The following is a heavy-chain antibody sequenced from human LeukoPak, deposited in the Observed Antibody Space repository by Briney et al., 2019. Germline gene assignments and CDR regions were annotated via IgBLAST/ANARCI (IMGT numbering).Heavy chain of an antibody. CDR3: ATGGIVGALGAFDI. V-gene: IGHV1-24*01. CDR1: GYTLTELS. CDR2: FDPEDGET. D-gene: IGHD1-26*01. Sequence: GASVKVSCKVSGYTLTELSMHWVRQAPGNGLEWMGGFDPEDGETIYAQKFQGRVTMTEDTSTDTAYMELSSLRSEDTAVYYCATGGIVGALGAFDIWGQGTMVTVSS. J-gene: IGHJ3*02.